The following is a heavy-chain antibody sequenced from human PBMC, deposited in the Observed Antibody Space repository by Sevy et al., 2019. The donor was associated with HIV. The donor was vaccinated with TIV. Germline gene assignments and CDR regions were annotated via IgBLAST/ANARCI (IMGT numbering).Heavy chain of an antibody. CDR3: ARDRDDCSGGSCYHYYYYGMDV. D-gene: IGHD2-15*01. V-gene: IGHV1-69*13. J-gene: IGHJ6*02. CDR1: GGTFSSYA. Sequence: ASVKVSCKASGGTFSSYAISWVRQAPGQGLEWMGGIIPIFGTANYAQKFQGRVTITADESTSTAYMELSSLRPEDTAVYYCARDRDDCSGGSCYHYYYYGMDVWGQGTTVTVSS. CDR2: IIPIFGTA.